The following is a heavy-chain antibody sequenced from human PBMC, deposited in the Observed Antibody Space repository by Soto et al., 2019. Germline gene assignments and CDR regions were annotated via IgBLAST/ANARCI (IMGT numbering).Heavy chain of an antibody. V-gene: IGHV3-30*18. CDR3: AKDTYCYSSSGYYVFDP. D-gene: IGHD3-22*01. CDR2: ISYDGSNK. Sequence: GGSLRLSCAASGFTFSSYGMHWVRQAPGKGLEWVAVISYDGSNKYYADSVKGRLTISRDNSKNTLYLQMNSLRGEDTAVYYCAKDTYCYSSSGYYVFDPWGQGTVV. J-gene: IGHJ5*02. CDR1: GFTFSSYG.